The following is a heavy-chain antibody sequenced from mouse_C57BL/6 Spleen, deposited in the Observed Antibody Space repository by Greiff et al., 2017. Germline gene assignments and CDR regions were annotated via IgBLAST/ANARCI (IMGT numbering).Heavy chain of an antibody. J-gene: IGHJ2*01. D-gene: IGHD4-1*01. Sequence: QVQLQQSGPELVKPGASVKISCKASGYAFSSSWMNWVKQRPGKGLEWIGRIYPGDGDTNYNGKFKGKATLTADKSSSTAYMQLSSLTSEDSAVYVCARSELGRDYFDYWGQGTTLTVSS. CDR2: IYPGDGDT. CDR3: ARSELGRDYFDY. V-gene: IGHV1-82*01. CDR1: GYAFSSSW.